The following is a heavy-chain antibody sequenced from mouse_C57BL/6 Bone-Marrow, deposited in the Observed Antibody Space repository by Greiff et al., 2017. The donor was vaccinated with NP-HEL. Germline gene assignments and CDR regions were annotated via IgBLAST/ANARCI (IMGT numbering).Heavy chain of an antibody. Sequence: EVMLVESGGGLVQPGGSLKLSCAASGFTFSDYYMYWVRQTPEKRLEWVAYISNGGGSTYYPDTVKGRFTISRDNAKNTLYLQRSRLKSEDTAMYYCAIHKRDYSNYVRYYAMDYWGQGTSVTVSS. D-gene: IGHD2-5*01. J-gene: IGHJ4*01. CDR1: GFTFSDYY. CDR2: ISNGGGST. V-gene: IGHV5-12*01. CDR3: AIHKRDYSNYVRYYAMDY.